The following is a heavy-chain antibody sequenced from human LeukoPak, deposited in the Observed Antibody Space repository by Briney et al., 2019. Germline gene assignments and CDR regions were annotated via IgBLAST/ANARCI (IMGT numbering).Heavy chain of an antibody. CDR2: ISGSGGST. CDR1: GFTLSSYN. Sequence: GGSLRLSCAASGFTLSSYNMKWVRQAPGKGLEWVSAISGSGGSTYYADSVKGRFTISRDNSKNTLYLQMNSLRAEDTAVYYCAKRGWQPAGYWGQGTLVTVSS. D-gene: IGHD2-2*01. V-gene: IGHV3-23*01. CDR3: AKRGWQPAGY. J-gene: IGHJ4*02.